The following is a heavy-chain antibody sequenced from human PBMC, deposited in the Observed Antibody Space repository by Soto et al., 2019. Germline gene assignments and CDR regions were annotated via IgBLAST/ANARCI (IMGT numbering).Heavy chain of an antibody. J-gene: IGHJ5*02. CDR2: IYYNGST. D-gene: IGHD6-19*01. V-gene: IGHV4-59*08. Sequence: QVQLQESGPGLVKPSETLSLTCTVSGGSISSYYWSWIRQPPGKGLEWIGYIYYNGSTNYNPSLKSRVPISVDTSKNLFSRKLTSVTAADTAVYYCARAIAVAGTVWWFDPWGQGTLVTVSS. CDR1: GGSISSYY. CDR3: ARAIAVAGTVWWFDP.